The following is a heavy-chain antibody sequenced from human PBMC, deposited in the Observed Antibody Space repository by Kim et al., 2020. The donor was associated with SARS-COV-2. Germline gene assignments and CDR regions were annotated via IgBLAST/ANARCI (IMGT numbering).Heavy chain of an antibody. CDR2: ISFDGTNK. CDR1: GFTFSTFA. D-gene: IGHD5-12*01. J-gene: IGHJ4*02. Sequence: GGSLRLSCAASGFTFSTFAMHWVRQAPGKGLDWVAVISFDGTNKYDAESVKGRFTVSRDNYKNTLYLQMNSLRAEDTAVYYCAREGKVASFDYWGQGTLV. CDR3: AREGKVASFDY. V-gene: IGHV3-30*04.